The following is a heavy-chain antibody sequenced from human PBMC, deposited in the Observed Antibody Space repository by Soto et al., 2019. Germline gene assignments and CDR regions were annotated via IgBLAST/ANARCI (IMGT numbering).Heavy chain of an antibody. J-gene: IGHJ4*02. CDR2: IYYSGST. CDR3: ARRYGSSFDY. CDR1: GGSISSYY. D-gene: IGHD1-1*01. V-gene: IGHV4-59*08. Sequence: QVQLQEAGPGLVKPSETLSLTCTVSGGSISSYYWSWIRQPPGKGLEWIGYIYYSGSTNYNPSLKSRGTISVDTSKTQSSLNLSSMTAADTAVYYCARRYGSSFDYWGQGTLVTVSS.